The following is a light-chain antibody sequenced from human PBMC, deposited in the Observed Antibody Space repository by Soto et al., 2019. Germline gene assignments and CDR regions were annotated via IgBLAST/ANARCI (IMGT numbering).Light chain of an antibody. CDR3: QQYNNWPPGT. CDR2: GAS. V-gene: IGKV3-15*01. Sequence: EIVMTQSPATLSVSPGERATLSCSASQSVSSNLAWYQQKPGQAPRLLIYGASTRATGIPARFSGSRSGTEFTLTISSLQSEDFAVYYCQQYNNWPPGTFGQGTKVEIK. CDR1: QSVSSN. J-gene: IGKJ1*01.